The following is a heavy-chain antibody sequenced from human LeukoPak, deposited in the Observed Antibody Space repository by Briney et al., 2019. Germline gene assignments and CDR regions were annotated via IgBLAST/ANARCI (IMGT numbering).Heavy chain of an antibody. J-gene: IGHJ5*02. CDR1: GASMSDYY. D-gene: IGHD3-3*01. CDR3: ASLVGDFWSGYYTQGNWFDP. V-gene: IGHV4-59*12. Sequence: PSETLSLTCTVSGASMSDYYWSWIRQPPGKGLEWIGYIYYTGSTNYNPSLKSRVTISVDTSKNQFSLKLSSVTAADTAAYYCASLVGDFWSGYYTQGNWFDPWGQGTLVTVSS. CDR2: IYYTGST.